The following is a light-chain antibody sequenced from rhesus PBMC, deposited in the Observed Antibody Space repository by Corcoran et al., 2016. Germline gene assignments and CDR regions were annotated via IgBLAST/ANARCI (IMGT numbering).Light chain of an antibody. CDR1: QSVGSY. J-gene: IGKJ3*01. CDR2: SAY. V-gene: IGKV3-40*03. Sequence: EIVMTQSPATLSLSPGETATLSCRASQSVGSYLAWYQQKPGQAPKLLVHSAYFRATGIPDRFSGSGTRTDFTLTIISLEPEDVGVYHCQQYNDLLPFTFGPGTKLDIK. CDR3: QQYNDLLPFT.